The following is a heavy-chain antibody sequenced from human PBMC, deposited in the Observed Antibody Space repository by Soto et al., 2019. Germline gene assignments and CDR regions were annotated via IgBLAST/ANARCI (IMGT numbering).Heavy chain of an antibody. CDR3: ASLITMVQRVSDYRWFDP. CDR1: GGSFSGYY. CDR2: INHSGST. Sequence: SETLSLTCAVYGGSFSGYYWSWIRQPPGKGLEWIGEINHSGSTNYNPSLRSRVTISVDTSKNQFSLKLSSVTAADTAVYYCASLITMVQRVSDYRWFDPSGQGTLITVSS. D-gene: IGHD3-10*01. V-gene: IGHV4-34*01. J-gene: IGHJ5*02.